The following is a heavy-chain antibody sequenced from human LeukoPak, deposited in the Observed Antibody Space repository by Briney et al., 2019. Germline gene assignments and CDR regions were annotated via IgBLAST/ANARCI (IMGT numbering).Heavy chain of an antibody. CDR2: ISYSGST. CDR3: ARGGSVVAARLDY. V-gene: IGHV4-59*01. Sequence: SETLSLTCTVSGGSISSYYWSWIRQPPGKGLELIGCISYSGSTNYNPSLKSRVTISVDTSKNQFSLRLSSVTAADTAVYYCARGGSVVAARLDYWGQGTLVTVSS. J-gene: IGHJ4*02. D-gene: IGHD2-15*01. CDR1: GGSISSYY.